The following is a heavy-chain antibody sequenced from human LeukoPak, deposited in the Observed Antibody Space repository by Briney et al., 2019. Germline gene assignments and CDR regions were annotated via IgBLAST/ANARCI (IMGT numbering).Heavy chain of an antibody. D-gene: IGHD3-9*01. CDR1: GFTFSSYS. J-gene: IGHJ4*02. CDR3: AKWGPYDILTGRIN. CDR2: IKPDESEK. V-gene: IGHV3-7*03. Sequence: GGSLRLSCAASGFTFSSYSMNWVRQAPGKGLEWVANIKPDESEKYYVGSVKGRFTISRDNAKNSLYLQMNSLRAEDTAVYYCAKWGPYDILTGRINWGQGTLVTVSS.